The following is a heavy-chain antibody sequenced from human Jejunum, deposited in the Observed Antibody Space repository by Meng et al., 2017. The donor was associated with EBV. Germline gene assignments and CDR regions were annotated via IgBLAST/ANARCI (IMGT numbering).Heavy chain of an antibody. V-gene: IGHV4-61*08. J-gene: IGHJ4*02. Sequence: GQLQESGPGLVKSSETLSLTCTVSGGSVSSGGYYWSWIRQPPGKGLEWIGYIYNSESTNYKPSLKSRVTISADTSKNQFSLRLSSVTAADTAVYYCARDQNGSYFAYWGQGTLVTVSS. CDR3: ARDQNGSYFAY. CDR2: IYNSEST. D-gene: IGHD1-26*01. CDR1: GGSVSSGGYY.